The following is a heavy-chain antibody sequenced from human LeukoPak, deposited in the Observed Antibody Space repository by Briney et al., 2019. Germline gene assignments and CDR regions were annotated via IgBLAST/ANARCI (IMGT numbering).Heavy chain of an antibody. V-gene: IGHV3-30*02. CDR1: GFTFSSYG. CDR3: AKDRETTASGTFDS. Sequence: GGSLRLSCAASGFTFSSYGMHWVRQAPGKGLEWVAVIWYDGSNKYYADSVKGRFTISRDNSKNTLHLQMNSLRAEDTAIYYCAKDRETTASGTFDSWGQGTLVTVSS. D-gene: IGHD6-13*01. CDR2: IWYDGSNK. J-gene: IGHJ4*02.